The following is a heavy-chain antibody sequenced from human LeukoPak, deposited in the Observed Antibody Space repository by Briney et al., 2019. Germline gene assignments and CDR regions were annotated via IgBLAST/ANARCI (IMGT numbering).Heavy chain of an antibody. CDR2: MNPNSGNT. V-gene: IGHV1-8*03. J-gene: IGHJ4*02. CDR1: GYTFTSYG. Sequence: GASVKVSCKASGYTFTSYGISWVRQAPGQGLEWMGWMNPNSGNTGYAQKFQGRVTITRNTSISTAYMELSSLRSEDTAVYYCARGRYSSGWFYPGGYEATFDYWGQGTLVTVSS. D-gene: IGHD6-19*01. CDR3: ARGRYSSGWFYPGGYEATFDY.